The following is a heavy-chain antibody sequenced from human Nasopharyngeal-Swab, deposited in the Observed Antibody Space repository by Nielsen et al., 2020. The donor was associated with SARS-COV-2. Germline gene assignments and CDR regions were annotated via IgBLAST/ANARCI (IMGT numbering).Heavy chain of an antibody. J-gene: IGHJ6*02. D-gene: IGHD3-22*01. V-gene: IGHV3-23*01. CDR3: AKDLVVAITPNGMDV. CDR2: ISGSGGST. Sequence: WIRQPPGKGLEWVSAISGSGGSTYYADSVKGRFTISRDNSKNTLYLQMNSLRAEDTAVYYCAKDLVVAITPNGMDVWGQGTTVTVSS.